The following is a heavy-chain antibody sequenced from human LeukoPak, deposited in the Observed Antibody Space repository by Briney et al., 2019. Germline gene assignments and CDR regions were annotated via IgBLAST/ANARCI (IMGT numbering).Heavy chain of an antibody. CDR3: ARHIGYYYGSGSYFWFDP. CDR2: IYPGDSDT. J-gene: IGHJ5*02. D-gene: IGHD3-10*01. CDR1: GYSFTSYW. Sequence: GESLKISCKGSGYSFTSYWISWVRQMPGKGLEWMGIIYPGDSDTRYSPSFQGQVTISADKSISTAYLQWSSLKASDTAMYYCARHIGYYYGSGSYFWFDPWGQGTLVTVSS. V-gene: IGHV5-51*01.